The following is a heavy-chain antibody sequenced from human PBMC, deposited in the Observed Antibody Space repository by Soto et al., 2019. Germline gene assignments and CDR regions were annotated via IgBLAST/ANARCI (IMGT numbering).Heavy chain of an antibody. Sequence: QVQLVQSGPDLKRPGASMKVSCKASGYTFTSYGISWVRQAPGQGLEWMAWISPLKGRTQYSQKAQGRGTLSTDTSSNTAYMEMTTRRVDDTAVYYCAMDYGDRPEYFKHWGQGTLVTVS. CDR3: AMDYGDRPEYFKH. V-gene: IGHV1-18*04. J-gene: IGHJ1*01. CDR1: GYTFTSYG. CDR2: ISPLKGRT. D-gene: IGHD4-17*01.